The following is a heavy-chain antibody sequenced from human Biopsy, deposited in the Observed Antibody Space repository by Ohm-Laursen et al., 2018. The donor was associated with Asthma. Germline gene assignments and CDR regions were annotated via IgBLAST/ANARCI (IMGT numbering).Heavy chain of an antibody. CDR2: ISSSSSTI. Sequence: SLRLSCAASGFTFSSYSMNWVRQAPGKGLEWVSYISSSSSTIYYADSVKGRFTISRDNAKNSLYLQMDILRDEDTAVYYCARPRWGPYGYWGRGTLVTVSS. J-gene: IGHJ4*02. V-gene: IGHV3-48*02. CDR1: GFTFSSYS. D-gene: IGHD4-17*01. CDR3: ARPRWGPYGY.